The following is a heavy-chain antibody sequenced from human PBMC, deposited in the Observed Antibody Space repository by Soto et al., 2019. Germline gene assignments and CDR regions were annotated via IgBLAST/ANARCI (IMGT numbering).Heavy chain of an antibody. CDR1: GGSISSGGYY. CDR2: IYYSGST. Sequence: QVQLQESGPGLVKPSQTLSLTCTVSGGSISSGGYYWSWIRQHPGKGLEWIGYIYYSGSTYYNPSLKSRVTISVDTSKNQFSLKLSSVTAADTAVYYCARGGFTVTTLKKNFYFDYWGQGTLVTVS. D-gene: IGHD4-4*01. J-gene: IGHJ4*02. CDR3: ARGGFTVTTLKKNFYFDY. V-gene: IGHV4-31*03.